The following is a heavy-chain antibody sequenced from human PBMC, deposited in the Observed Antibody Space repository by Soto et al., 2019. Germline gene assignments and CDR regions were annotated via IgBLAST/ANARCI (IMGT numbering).Heavy chain of an antibody. Sequence: GGSLRLSCSASVFPFSTDMMNWVRPATGKGLEWVSYISSSSSTIFYTDSVKGRFTVSRDNAKNSLYLQMNSLRAEDTAVYYCARPNYYYDSSGPPAYWGQGTLVTVSS. CDR1: VFPFSTDM. D-gene: IGHD3-22*01. CDR2: ISSSSSTI. V-gene: IGHV3-48*01. J-gene: IGHJ4*02. CDR3: ARPNYYYDSSGPPAY.